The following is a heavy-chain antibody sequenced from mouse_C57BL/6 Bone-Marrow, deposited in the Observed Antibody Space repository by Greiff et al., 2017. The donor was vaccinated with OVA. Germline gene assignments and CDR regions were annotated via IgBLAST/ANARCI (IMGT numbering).Heavy chain of an antibody. D-gene: IGHD2-4*01. J-gene: IGHJ1*03. V-gene: IGHV1-39*01. CDR1: GYSFTDYN. CDR3: ARFRDYPSYWYFDV. CDR2: INPNYGTT. Sequence: VVEPGASVKISCKASGYSFTDYNMNWVKQSNGKSLEWIGVINPNYGTTSYNQKFKGKATLTVDQSSSTAYMQLNSLTSEDSAVYYCARFRDYPSYWYFDVWGTGTTVTVSS.